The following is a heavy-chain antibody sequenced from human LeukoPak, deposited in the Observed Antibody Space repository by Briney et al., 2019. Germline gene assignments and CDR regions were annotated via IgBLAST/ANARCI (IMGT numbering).Heavy chain of an antibody. CDR2: IYTSVST. V-gene: IGHV4-61*09. CDR1: GGSISCGSYY. J-gene: IGHJ4*02. CDR3: ARDGKRGYYDSSGYYWIN. Sequence: SETLSLTCTISGGSISCGSYYWSWIRRPAGKGLEWIGHIYTSVSTNYNPSLKNRDTISVDTSKNQFSLKLSSVTAADTAVYYCARDGKRGYYDSSGYYWINWGQGTLVTVSS. D-gene: IGHD3-22*01.